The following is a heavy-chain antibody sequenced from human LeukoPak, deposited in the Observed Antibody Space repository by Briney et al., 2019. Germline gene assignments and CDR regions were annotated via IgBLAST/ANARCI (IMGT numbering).Heavy chain of an antibody. Sequence: SVKVSCKASGGTFSSYAISWVRQAPGQGLEWMGGIIPIFGTANYAQKFQGRVTITADESTSTAHMELSSLRSEDTAVYYCASEGMVLAYCGGDCYTFDYWGQGTLVTVSS. CDR2: IIPIFGTA. CDR3: ASEGMVLAYCGGDCYTFDY. V-gene: IGHV1-69*01. D-gene: IGHD2-21*01. CDR1: GGTFSSYA. J-gene: IGHJ4*02.